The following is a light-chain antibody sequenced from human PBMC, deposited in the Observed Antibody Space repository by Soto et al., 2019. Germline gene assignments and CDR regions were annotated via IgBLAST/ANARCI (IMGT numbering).Light chain of an antibody. CDR3: RSYTSSNTVV. CDR2: EVS. J-gene: IGLJ2*01. CDR1: SRDVGGY. Sequence: QSVLTQPASVSGSPGQSITISCTGTSRDVGGYVSWYQQHPGKAPKLMLYEVSTRPSGVSNRFSGSKSGNTASLTISGLQAEDEADYYCRSYTSSNTVVVGGGTKLTVL. V-gene: IGLV2-14*01.